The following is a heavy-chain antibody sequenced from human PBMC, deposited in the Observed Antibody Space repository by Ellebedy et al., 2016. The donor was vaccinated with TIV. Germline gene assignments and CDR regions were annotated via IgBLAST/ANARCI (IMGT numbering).Heavy chain of an antibody. CDR1: GGTFNTYA. J-gene: IGHJ3*02. V-gene: IGHV1-69*13. CDR2: ILPLSDTT. Sequence: AASVKVSCKTSGGTFNTYAINWLRHAPGQGLEWMGVILPLSDTTHYAQKFQRRVTITADESTSTAYMYLSSLTSEDTAMYYCARARGNSHAFAIWGQGTMVTVSS. D-gene: IGHD4-23*01. CDR3: ARARGNSHAFAI.